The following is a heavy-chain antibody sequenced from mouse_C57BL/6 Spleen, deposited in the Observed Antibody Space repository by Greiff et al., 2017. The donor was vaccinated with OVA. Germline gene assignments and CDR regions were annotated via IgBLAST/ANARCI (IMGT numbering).Heavy chain of an antibody. V-gene: IGHV6-3*01. CDR1: GFTFSNYW. Sequence: EVMLVESGGGLVQPGGSMKLSCVASGFTFSNYWMNWVRQSPEKGLEWVAQIRLKSDNYATHYAESVKGRFTISRDDSKSSVYLQMNNLRAEDTGIYYCTRGITTVKGTYFDVWGTGTTVTVSS. CDR3: TRGITTVKGTYFDV. J-gene: IGHJ1*03. D-gene: IGHD1-1*01. CDR2: IRLKSDNYAT.